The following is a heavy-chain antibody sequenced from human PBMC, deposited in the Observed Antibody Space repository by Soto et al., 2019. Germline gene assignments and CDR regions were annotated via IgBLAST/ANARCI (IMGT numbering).Heavy chain of an antibody. D-gene: IGHD2-2*01. CDR2: IYPGDSDT. CDR3: ARKGVPAATHYYYGKDV. V-gene: IGHV5-51*01. Sequence: PWEPLKISCKGSVYSFTSYCIGWVRQMPGKGLEWMWIIYPGDSDTRYSPSFQGQVTISADKSISTAYLPWSSLKASDTAMYYCARKGVPAATHYYYGKDVWGQGTTVPVSS. J-gene: IGHJ6*02. CDR1: VYSFTSYC.